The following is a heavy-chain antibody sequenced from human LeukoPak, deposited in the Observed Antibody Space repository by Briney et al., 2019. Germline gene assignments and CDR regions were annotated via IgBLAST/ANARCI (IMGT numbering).Heavy chain of an antibody. CDR1: GFTFSSYG. Sequence: GGSLRLSCAASGFTFSSYGMHWGRQAPGKGLEWVAVISYDGSNKYYADSVKGRFTISRDNSKNTLYLQMNSLRAEDTAVYYCAKDLRYYDSSGYYYWGQGTLVTVSS. J-gene: IGHJ4*02. CDR2: ISYDGSNK. V-gene: IGHV3-30*18. CDR3: AKDLRYYDSSGYYY. D-gene: IGHD3-22*01.